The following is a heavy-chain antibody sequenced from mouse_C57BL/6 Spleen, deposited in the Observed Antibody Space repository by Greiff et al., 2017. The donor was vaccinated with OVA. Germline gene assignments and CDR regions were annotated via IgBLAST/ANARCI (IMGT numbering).Heavy chain of an antibody. CDR2: IDPSDSYT. D-gene: IGHD2-14*01. CDR3: ASRPIGHSP. Sequence: VQLQQPGAELVKPGASVKLSCKASGYTFTSYWMQWVKQRPGQGLEWIGEIDPSDSYTNYNQKFKGKATLTVDTSSSTAYMQLSSLTSEDSAVYYCASRPIGHSPWGQGTLVTVSA. J-gene: IGHJ3*01. CDR1: GYTFTSYW. V-gene: IGHV1-50*01.